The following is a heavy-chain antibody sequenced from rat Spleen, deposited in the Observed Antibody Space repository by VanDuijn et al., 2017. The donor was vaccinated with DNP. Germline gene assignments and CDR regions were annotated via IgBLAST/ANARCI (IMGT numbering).Heavy chain of an antibody. CDR2: INGAGNT. CDR1: GYSITSSFR. Sequence: EVQLQESGPGLQKPSQSLSLTCSVTGYSITSSFRWTWIRKFPGNKLEWMGYINGAGNTNYNPSLKSRISITRDTSKNQFFLQVNSVATEDTATYYCARSPFITPYALDAWGQGTSVTVSS. V-gene: IGHV3-3*01. J-gene: IGHJ4*01. CDR3: ARSPFITPYALDA. D-gene: IGHD1-1*01.